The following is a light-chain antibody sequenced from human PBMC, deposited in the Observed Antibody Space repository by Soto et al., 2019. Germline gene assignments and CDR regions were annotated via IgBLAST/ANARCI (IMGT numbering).Light chain of an antibody. V-gene: IGLV2-14*03. CDR3: SSYAGGNNWV. Sequence: QSALTQPASVSGSPGQSITISCTGTSSDVGGYDFVSWYQHHPGKAPRLMIYDVSHRPSGVSDRFSASKSGNTASLTISGLLAEDEADYYCSSYAGGNNWVFGGGTKVTVL. CDR2: DVS. CDR1: SSDVGGYDF. J-gene: IGLJ3*02.